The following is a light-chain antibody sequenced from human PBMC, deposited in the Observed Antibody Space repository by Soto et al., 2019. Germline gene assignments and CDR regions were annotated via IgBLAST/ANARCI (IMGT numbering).Light chain of an antibody. CDR1: QSIGIY. CDR2: RAS. V-gene: IGKV3-15*01. J-gene: IGKJ1*01. Sequence: IGLTQSPATLSLSPGERATLSCRASQSIGIYLAWYRQKPGQAPRLLIYRASTRATGIPARFSGSGSGTEFTLTINSLQSEDFAVYYCQQYNNWPRTFGQGTKVDIK. CDR3: QQYNNWPRT.